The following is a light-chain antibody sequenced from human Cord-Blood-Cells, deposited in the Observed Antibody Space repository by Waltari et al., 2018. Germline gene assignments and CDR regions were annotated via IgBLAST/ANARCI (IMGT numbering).Light chain of an antibody. Sequence: QSPLTQPRSVSGSPGQSVTISCTGPSSDVGGYYSVSWYQQPPGKDPILMLYDVSKRPSWLPVRYPRSKPGNTAFLTISGLKAEDEADYYVCSDAGSYTDVCGSGTKVTVL. CDR1: SSDVGGYYS. CDR3: CSDAGSYTDV. J-gene: IGLJ1*01. CDR2: DVS. V-gene: IGLV2-11*01.